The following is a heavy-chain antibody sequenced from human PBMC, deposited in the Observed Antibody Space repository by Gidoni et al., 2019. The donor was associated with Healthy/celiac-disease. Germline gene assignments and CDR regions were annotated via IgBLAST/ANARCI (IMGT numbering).Heavy chain of an antibody. J-gene: IGHJ4*02. D-gene: IGHD5-12*01. CDR1: GGSISSSSYY. CDR3: ARWSEMATRGFDY. Sequence: QLQLQESGPGLVKPSETLSLTCTVSGGSISSSSYYWGWIRQPPGKGLEGIGSIYYSGSTYYNPSLKSRVTISVDTSKNQFSLKLSSVTAADTAVYYCARWSEMATRGFDYWGQGTLVTVSS. CDR2: IYYSGST. V-gene: IGHV4-39*01.